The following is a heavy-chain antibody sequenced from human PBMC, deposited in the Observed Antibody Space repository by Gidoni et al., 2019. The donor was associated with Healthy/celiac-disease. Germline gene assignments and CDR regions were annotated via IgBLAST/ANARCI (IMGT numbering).Heavy chain of an antibody. Sequence: QVQLVQSGAEVKKPGSSVKVSCKASGGPFSSYAISWVRQAPGQGLEWMGGIIPIFGTANSAQKFQGRVTVTADESTSTAYMELSSLRSEDTAVYYCARDLVATGSLDYWGQGTLVTVSS. J-gene: IGHJ4*02. CDR2: IIPIFGTA. V-gene: IGHV1-69*01. CDR1: GGPFSSYA. CDR3: ARDLVATGSLDY. D-gene: IGHD5-12*01.